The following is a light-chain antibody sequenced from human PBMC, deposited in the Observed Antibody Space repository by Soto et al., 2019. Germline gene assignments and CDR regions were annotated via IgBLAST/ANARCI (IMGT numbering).Light chain of an antibody. V-gene: IGLV2-23*02. J-gene: IGLJ3*02. CDR1: SSDVGTYNL. Sequence: QSALTQPASASGSAGQSVTISCSGTSSDVGTYNLVSWYQQHPGTAPKLIIYEVRNRPSGISSRFSGSRSGNTASLTISGLQAEDDGDYYCSSYAGRSTLVFGGGTKLTVL. CDR2: EVR. CDR3: SSYAGRSTLV.